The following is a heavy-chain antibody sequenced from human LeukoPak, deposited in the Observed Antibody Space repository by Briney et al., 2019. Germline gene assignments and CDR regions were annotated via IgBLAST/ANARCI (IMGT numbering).Heavy chain of an antibody. CDR1: GYTFTGYY. Sequence: ASVKVSCKASGYTFTGYYMHWVRQAPGQGLEWMGRINPNSGGTNYAQKFQGRVTMTRDTSISTAYMELSRLRSDDTAVYYCARAEGSSGWYYYYYYGMDVWGQGTTVTVSS. CDR2: INPNSGGT. CDR3: ARAEGSSGWYYYYYYGMDV. D-gene: IGHD6-19*01. V-gene: IGHV1-2*06. J-gene: IGHJ6*02.